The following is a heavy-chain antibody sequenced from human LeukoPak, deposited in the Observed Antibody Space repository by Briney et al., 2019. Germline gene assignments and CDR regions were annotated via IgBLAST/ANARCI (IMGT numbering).Heavy chain of an antibody. D-gene: IGHD3-3*01. J-gene: IGHJ6*02. CDR2: ISGSGGST. CDR3: AKDIQSGYNPRPYYGMDV. Sequence: GGSLRLSCAASGFTFSSYAMSWVRQAPGKGLEWVSAISGSGGSTYYADSVKGRFTISRDNSKNTLYLQMNSLRAEDTAVYYCAKDIQSGYNPRPYYGMDVWGQGTTVTVSS. V-gene: IGHV3-23*01. CDR1: GFTFSSYA.